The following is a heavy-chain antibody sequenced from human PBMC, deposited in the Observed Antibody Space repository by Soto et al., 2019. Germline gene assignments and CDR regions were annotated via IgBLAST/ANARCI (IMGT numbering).Heavy chain of an antibody. J-gene: IGHJ4*02. Sequence: VGSLRLSCAASGFTFSSYSMNWVRQAPGKGLEWVSYISSSSSTIYYADSVKGRFTISRDNAKNSLYLQMNSLRAEDTAVYYCARDDGYNYDYWGQGTLVTVSS. CDR3: ARDDGYNYDY. D-gene: IGHD5-12*01. V-gene: IGHV3-48*01. CDR2: ISSSSSTI. CDR1: GFTFSSYS.